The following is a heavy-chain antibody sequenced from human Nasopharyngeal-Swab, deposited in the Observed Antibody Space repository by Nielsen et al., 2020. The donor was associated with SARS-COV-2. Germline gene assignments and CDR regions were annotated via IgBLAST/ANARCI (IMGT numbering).Heavy chain of an antibody. Sequence: VRQAPGKGLEWVGRTRNKANSYTTEYAASVKGRFTISRDDSKNSLYLQMNSLKTEDTAVYHCARDGVAGTDYYYMDVWGKGTTVTVSS. CDR3: ARDGVAGTDYYYMDV. J-gene: IGHJ6*03. V-gene: IGHV3-72*01. D-gene: IGHD6-19*01. CDR2: TRNKANSYTT.